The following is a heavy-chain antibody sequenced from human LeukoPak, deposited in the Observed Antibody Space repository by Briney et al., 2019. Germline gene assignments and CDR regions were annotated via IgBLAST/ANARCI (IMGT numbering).Heavy chain of an antibody. CDR1: GFTFSGEW. V-gene: IGHV3-7*01. CDR2: IKQDGSKK. J-gene: IGHJ4*02. D-gene: IGHD2/OR15-2a*01. Sequence: GGSLRLSCVASGFTFSGEWMHWVRQAPGKGLEWVANIKQDGSKKYYVDSVKGRFTISRDNAKNTLYLQMNSLRAEDTAVYYCARDWFHAIDYWGQGTLVTVSS. CDR3: ARDWFHAIDY.